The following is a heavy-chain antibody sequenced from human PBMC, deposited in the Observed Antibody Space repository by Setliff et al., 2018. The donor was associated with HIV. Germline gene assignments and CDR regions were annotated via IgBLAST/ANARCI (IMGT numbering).Heavy chain of an antibody. V-gene: IGHV3-48*04. CDR2: ISVSSSTI. Sequence: GGSLRLSCAASGFTFSSYNMNWVRQAPGKGLEWVSYISVSSSTIYYADSVKGRFTISRDNAKNSLYLQMNSLRAEDTAVYYCIAAVYFDYWGQGTLVTASS. D-gene: IGHD6-13*01. J-gene: IGHJ4*02. CDR1: GFTFSSYN. CDR3: IAAVYFDY.